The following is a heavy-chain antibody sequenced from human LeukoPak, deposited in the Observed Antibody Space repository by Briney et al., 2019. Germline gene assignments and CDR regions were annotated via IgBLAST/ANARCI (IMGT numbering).Heavy chain of an antibody. Sequence: ASVKVSCKASGYTFTGYYMHWVRQATGQGLEWMGWINPNSGGTNYAQKFQGRVTMTRDTSISTAYMELSRLRSDDTAVYYCARDHDSSGYYYDGSAYWGQGTLVTVSS. CDR2: INPNSGGT. CDR3: ARDHDSSGYYYDGSAY. CDR1: GYTFTGYY. J-gene: IGHJ4*02. V-gene: IGHV1-2*02. D-gene: IGHD3-22*01.